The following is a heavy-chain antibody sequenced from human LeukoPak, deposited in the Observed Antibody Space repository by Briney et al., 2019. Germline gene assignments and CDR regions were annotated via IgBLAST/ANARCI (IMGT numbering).Heavy chain of an antibody. CDR3: ARDSAPRAGSYYYYYYGMDV. Sequence: LGASVKVSCKASGYTFTSYGISWVRQAPGQGLEWMGWISAYNGNTNYAQKLQGRVTMTTDTSTSTAYMELRSLRSDDTAVYYCARDSAPRAGSYYYYYYGMDVWGQGTTVTVS. CDR1: GYTFTSYG. V-gene: IGHV1-18*01. CDR2: ISAYNGNT. D-gene: IGHD3-10*01. J-gene: IGHJ6*02.